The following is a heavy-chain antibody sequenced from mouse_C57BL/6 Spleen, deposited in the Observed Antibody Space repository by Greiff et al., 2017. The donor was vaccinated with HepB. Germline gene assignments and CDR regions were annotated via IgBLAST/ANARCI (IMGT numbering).Heavy chain of an antibody. CDR3: TRWTS. J-gene: IGHJ2*01. CDR2: IDPETGGT. V-gene: IGHV1-15*01. CDR1: GYTFTDYE. D-gene: IGHD2-13*01. Sequence: VNVVESGAELVRPGASVTLSCKASGYTFTDYEMHWVKQTPVHGLEWIGAIDPETGGTAYNQKFKGKAILTADKSSSTAYMELRSLTSEDSAVYYCTRWTSWGQGTTLTVSS.